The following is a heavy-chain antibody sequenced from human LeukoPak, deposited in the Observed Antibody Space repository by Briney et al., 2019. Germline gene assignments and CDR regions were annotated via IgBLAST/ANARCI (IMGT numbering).Heavy chain of an antibody. D-gene: IGHD2-2*01. V-gene: IGHV3-23*01. J-gene: IGHJ4*02. Sequence: QPGGSPRLTCAASGLTFSSYAMSWVRQAPGKGLEWVSAISGSGGSTYYADSVKGRFTISRDNSKNTLYLQMNSLRAEDTAVYYCAKGYCSSTSCYANFDYWGQGTLVTVSS. CDR3: AKGYCSSTSCYANFDY. CDR1: GLTFSSYA. CDR2: ISGSGGST.